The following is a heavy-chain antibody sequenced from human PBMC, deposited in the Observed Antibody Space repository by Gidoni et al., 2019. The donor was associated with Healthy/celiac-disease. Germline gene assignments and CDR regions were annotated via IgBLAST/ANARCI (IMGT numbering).Heavy chain of an antibody. J-gene: IGHJ4*02. CDR1: GFTFSSYE. Sequence: EVQLVESGGGLVQPGGSLRLSCAASGFTFSSYEMNWVRQAPGKGLEWVSYISSSGSTIYYADSVKGRFTISRDNAKNSLYLQMNSLRAEDTAVYYCASWALKYSGYDFDYWGQGTLVTVSS. D-gene: IGHD5-12*01. CDR2: ISSSGSTI. V-gene: IGHV3-48*03. CDR3: ASWALKYSGYDFDY.